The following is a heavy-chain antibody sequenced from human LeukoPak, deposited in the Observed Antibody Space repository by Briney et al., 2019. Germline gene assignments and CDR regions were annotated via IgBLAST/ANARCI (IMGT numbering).Heavy chain of an antibody. CDR2: ISSSGSTI. CDR3: ARDLFLGHIVVVTATYFDY. Sequence: GGSLRLSCAASGFTFSSYEMNWVRQAPGKGLEWVSYISSSGSTIYYADSVKGRFTISRDNAKNSLYLQMNSLRAEDTAVYYCARDLFLGHIVVVTATYFDYWGQGTLVTVSS. J-gene: IGHJ4*02. CDR1: GFTFSSYE. D-gene: IGHD2-21*02. V-gene: IGHV3-48*03.